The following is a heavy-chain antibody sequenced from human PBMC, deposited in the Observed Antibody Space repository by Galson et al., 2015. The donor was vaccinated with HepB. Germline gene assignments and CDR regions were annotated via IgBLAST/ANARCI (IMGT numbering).Heavy chain of an antibody. CDR2: IYWDDDK. Sequence: PALVKPKQTLTLTCTFSGFSLSTNGVGVGWIRQPPGQALEWLALIYWDDDKRYSPSLKNRLTITKDSSKNQVVLILTNVDPVDTATYYCAHRLGTTGEPFDYWGQGTLVTVSS. V-gene: IGHV2-5*02. D-gene: IGHD1-7*01. J-gene: IGHJ4*02. CDR1: GFSLSTNGVG. CDR3: AHRLGTTGEPFDY.